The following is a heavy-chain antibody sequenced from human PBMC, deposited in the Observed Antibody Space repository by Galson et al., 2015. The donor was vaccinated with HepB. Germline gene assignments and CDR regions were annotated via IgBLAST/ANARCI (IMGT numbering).Heavy chain of an antibody. CDR1: GFPFSNYA. J-gene: IGHJ4*02. CDR2: ILHDAHNR. CDR3: ARRAGASGGFSFDY. V-gene: IGHV3-30*04. D-gene: IGHD3-10*01. Sequence: SLRLSCAASGFPFSNYAMHWVRQTPGKGLEWMTVILHDAHNRYYADSVEGRFTVSRDNSKNTVYLQMNSLRPGETAMYYCARRAGASGGFSFDYWGQGPLVTVSS.